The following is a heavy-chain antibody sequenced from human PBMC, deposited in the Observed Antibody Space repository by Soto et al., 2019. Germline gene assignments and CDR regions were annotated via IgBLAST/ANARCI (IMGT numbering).Heavy chain of an antibody. D-gene: IGHD3-10*01. Sequence: EVQLVESGGGVVRPGGSLRLSCGASGFTFEDYGMSWVRQAPGKGLEWGSGINWNGGSTGYADSVKGRFTISRDNAKNSLYLQMNSLRAEDTALYYCARAFGIRFGDTYDYWGQGTLVTVSS. CDR2: INWNGGST. CDR3: ARAFGIRFGDTYDY. J-gene: IGHJ4*02. CDR1: GFTFEDYG. V-gene: IGHV3-20*04.